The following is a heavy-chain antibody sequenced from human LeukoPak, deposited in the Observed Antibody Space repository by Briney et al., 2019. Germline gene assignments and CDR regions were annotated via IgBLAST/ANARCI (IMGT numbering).Heavy chain of an antibody. CDR3: AKAGSGYYYYYMDV. J-gene: IGHJ6*03. D-gene: IGHD7-27*01. CDR2: ISVSSSTI. CDR1: GFSFTSYS. V-gene: IGHV3-48*01. Sequence: PGGSLRLSCAASGFSFTSYSMNWVRQAPGKGLEWVSYISVSSSTIYYADSVRGRFTISRDNAKNSLYLQMNSLRAEDTAVYYCAKAGSGYYYYYMDVWGKGTTVTVSS.